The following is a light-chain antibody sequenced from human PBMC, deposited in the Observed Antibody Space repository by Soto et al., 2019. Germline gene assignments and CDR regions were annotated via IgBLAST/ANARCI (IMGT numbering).Light chain of an antibody. Sequence: EIVMTQSPATLSVSPGERATLSCRASQSVSSNLAWYQQKPGQAPRLLIYGASTRATGIPVRFSGSGSGTEFTLTISSLQSEDFAVYYCQHQGTFGQGTKLEIK. CDR1: QSVSSN. CDR2: GAS. CDR3: QHQGT. J-gene: IGKJ2*01. V-gene: IGKV3-15*01.